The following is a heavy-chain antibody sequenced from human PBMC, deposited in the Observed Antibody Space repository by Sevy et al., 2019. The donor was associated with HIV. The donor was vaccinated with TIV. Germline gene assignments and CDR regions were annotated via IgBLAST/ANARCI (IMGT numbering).Heavy chain of an antibody. CDR2: ISSNGSTI. V-gene: IGHV3-11*01. CDR1: GFTFSDYY. CDR3: ARDAAAAPGYFDY. D-gene: IGHD6-13*01. Sequence: GGSLRLSCAASGFTFSDYYMSWIRQAPGKGLEWVSYISSNGSTIYYADSVKGRFTISRDNAKNSLYLQMNSLRAEDTAVYYCARDAAAAPGYFDYWGQGTLVTVSS. J-gene: IGHJ4*02.